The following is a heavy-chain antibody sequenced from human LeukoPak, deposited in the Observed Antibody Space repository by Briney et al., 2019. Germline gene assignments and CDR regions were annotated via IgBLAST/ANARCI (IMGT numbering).Heavy chain of an antibody. Sequence: GGSLRLSCAASGFTVDDYAMHWVRQAPGKGLEWVSLISGDGGSTYYADSVKDRFTISRDNSKNSLYLQMNSLRTEDTALYYCAKQVPRNPTTIFGVVTPGHFDYWGQGTLVNVSS. CDR2: ISGDGGST. CDR1: GFTVDDYA. J-gene: IGHJ4*02. V-gene: IGHV3-43*02. CDR3: AKQVPRNPTTIFGVVTPGHFDY. D-gene: IGHD3-3*01.